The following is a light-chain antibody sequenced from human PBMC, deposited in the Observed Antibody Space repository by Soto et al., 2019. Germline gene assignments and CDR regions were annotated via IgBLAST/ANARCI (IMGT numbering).Light chain of an antibody. Sequence: QSALTQPHSSSGSPGQSVTISCTGTSSDVGGYNYVSWYQQHQGKAPKLMIYDVSKRPSGVPERFSDSKSGNTSSLTVSGHPAEYDADYHRSSYAGSSTYRVFGGGTQLTVL. V-gene: IGLV2-8*01. CDR2: DVS. J-gene: IGLJ3*02. CDR1: SSDVGGYNY. CDR3: SSYAGSSTYRV.